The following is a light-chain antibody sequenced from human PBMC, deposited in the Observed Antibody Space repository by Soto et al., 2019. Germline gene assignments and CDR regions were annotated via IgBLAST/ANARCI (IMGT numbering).Light chain of an antibody. Sequence: EMVMTQSRATLSVSPGERATLSCRASQSVSSNLAWYQQKPGQAPRLLIYGASTRATGIPARFSGSGSGTEFTLTISSLQSENFAVYYCQQYNNWPPITFGQGTRLEIK. V-gene: IGKV3-15*01. J-gene: IGKJ5*01. CDR3: QQYNNWPPIT. CDR2: GAS. CDR1: QSVSSN.